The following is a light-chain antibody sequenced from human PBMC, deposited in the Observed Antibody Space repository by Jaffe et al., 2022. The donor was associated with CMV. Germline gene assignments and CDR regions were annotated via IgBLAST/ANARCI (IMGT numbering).Light chain of an antibody. CDR1: SSNIGSNY. V-gene: IGLV1-51*02. Sequence: QSVLTQPPSVSAAPGQKVTISCSGGSSNIGSNYVSWYQHLPGTAPKLLIYENYNRPSGIPDRFSGSKSGASATLGITGLQTGDEADYYCGTWDTRLSAKVFGGGTKLTVL. CDR2: ENY. J-gene: IGLJ2*01. CDR3: GTWDTRLSAKV.